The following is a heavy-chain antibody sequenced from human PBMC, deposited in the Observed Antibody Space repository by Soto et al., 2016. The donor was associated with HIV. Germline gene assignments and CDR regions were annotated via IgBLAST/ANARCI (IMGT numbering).Heavy chain of an antibody. J-gene: IGHJ4*02. CDR1: GFTFSSYW. CDR2: INSDGSST. D-gene: IGHD3-16*02. CDR3: ASGGVPYIWGSYRHDY. V-gene: IGHV3-74*01. Sequence: EVQLVESGGGFVQPGGSLRLSCAASGFTFSSYWMHWVRQAPGKGLVWVSLINSDGSSTSCADSVKGRFTISRDNAKNTLCLQMNSLRDEDTAVYYCASGGVPYIWGSYRHDYWGQGTLVTVSS.